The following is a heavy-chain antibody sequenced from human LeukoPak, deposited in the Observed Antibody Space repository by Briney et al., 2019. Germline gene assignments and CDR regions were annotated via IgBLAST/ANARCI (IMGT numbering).Heavy chain of an antibody. J-gene: IGHJ5*02. CDR3: ARAFGYSSSWYDYNWFDP. D-gene: IGHD6-13*01. CDR2: IYYSGST. V-gene: IGHV4-59*01. CDR1: GGSISSYY. Sequence: SETLSLTCTVSGGSISSYYWSWIRQPPGKGLEWIGYIYYSGSTNYNPSLKSRVTISVDTSKNQFSLKLSSVTAADTAVYYCARAFGYSSSWYDYNWFDPWGQGTLVTVSS.